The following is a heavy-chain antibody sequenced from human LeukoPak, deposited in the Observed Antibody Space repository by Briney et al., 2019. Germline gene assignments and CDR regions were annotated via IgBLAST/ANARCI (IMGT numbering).Heavy chain of an antibody. CDR3: ARGSLYCSGGSCYSSWFDP. CDR1: GYTFTGYY. Sequence: ASVKVSCKASGYTFTGYYMHWVRQATGQGLEWMGWMNPNSGNTGYAQKFQGRVTMTRNTSISTAYMELSSLRSEDTAVYYCARGSLYCSGGSCYSSWFDPWGQGTLVTVSS. V-gene: IGHV1-8*02. D-gene: IGHD2-15*01. CDR2: MNPNSGNT. J-gene: IGHJ5*02.